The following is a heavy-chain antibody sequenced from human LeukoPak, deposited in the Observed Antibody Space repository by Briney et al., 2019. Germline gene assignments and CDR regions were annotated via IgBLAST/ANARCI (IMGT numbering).Heavy chain of an antibody. CDR3: ARTRQLPTGWFDP. D-gene: IGHD2-2*01. Sequence: APVKVSCKAPGYTFTGYHMHWVRQAPGQGLEWMGWINPNSGGTNYQGRVTMTRDTSISTAYMELSRLRSDDTAVYYCARTRQLPTGWFDPWGQGTLVTVSS. CDR1: GYTFTGYH. CDR2: INPNSGGT. V-gene: IGHV1-2*02. J-gene: IGHJ5*02.